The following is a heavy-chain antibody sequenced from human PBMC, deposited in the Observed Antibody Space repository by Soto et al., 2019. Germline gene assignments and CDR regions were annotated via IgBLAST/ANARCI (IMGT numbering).Heavy chain of an antibody. CDR2: IYHSGST. Sequence: QVQLQESGPGLVKPSGTLSLTCAVSGGSISSSNWWSWVRQPPGKGLEWIGEIYHSGSTNYNPSLKSRVTISVDKSKNQDSVRLSSVTAADTAVYYCARWSPVLLGYYYYGMDVWGQGTTVTVSS. J-gene: IGHJ6*02. CDR1: GGSISSSNW. D-gene: IGHD2-15*01. CDR3: ARWSPVLLGYYYYGMDV. V-gene: IGHV4-4*02.